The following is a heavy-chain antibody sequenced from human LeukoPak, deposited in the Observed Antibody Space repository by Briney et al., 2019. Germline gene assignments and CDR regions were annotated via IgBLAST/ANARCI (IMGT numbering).Heavy chain of an antibody. CDR3: ARGHYYVDY. D-gene: IGHD3-10*02. CDR2: INHSGSS. Sequence: SETLSLTCAVYGGSFSGYYWSWIRQPPGKGLEWIGEINHSGSSNYNPSLKRRVTISVDTSKNQFSLKLSSVTAADKAVYYCARGHYYVDYWGQGTLVTVSS. CDR1: GGSFSGYY. V-gene: IGHV4-34*01. J-gene: IGHJ4*02.